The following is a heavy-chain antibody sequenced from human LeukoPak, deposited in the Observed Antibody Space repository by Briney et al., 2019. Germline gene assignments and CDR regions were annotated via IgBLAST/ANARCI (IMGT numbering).Heavy chain of an antibody. CDR3: ARGYCGSTSCSPLRAFDI. CDR2: IIPILGIA. D-gene: IGHD2-2*01. V-gene: IGHV1-69*02. J-gene: IGHJ6*04. Sequence: SVKVSCKASGGTFSSYTISWVRQAPGQGLEWMGRIIPILGIANYAHKFQGRVTITADKSTSTAYMELSSLRSEDTAVYYCARGYCGSTSCSPLRAFDIWGKGTTVTVSS. CDR1: GGTFSSYT.